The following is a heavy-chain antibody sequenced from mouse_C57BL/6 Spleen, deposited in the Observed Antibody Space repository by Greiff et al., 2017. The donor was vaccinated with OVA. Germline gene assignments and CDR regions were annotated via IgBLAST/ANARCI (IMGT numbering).Heavy chain of an antibody. CDR2: INPNNGGT. D-gene: IGHD1-1*01. V-gene: IGHV1-26*01. Sequence: VQLQQSGPELVKPGASVKISCKASGYTFTDYYMNWVKQSHGKSLEWIGDINPNNGGTSYNQKFKGKATLTVDKSSSTAYMELRSLTSEVSAVYYCARDYGSYYFDYWGQGTTLTVSS. J-gene: IGHJ2*01. CDR3: ARDYGSYYFDY. CDR1: GYTFTDYY.